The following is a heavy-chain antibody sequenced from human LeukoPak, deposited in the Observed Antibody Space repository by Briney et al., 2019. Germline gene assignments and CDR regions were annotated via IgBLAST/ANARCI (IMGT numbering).Heavy chain of an antibody. V-gene: IGHV1-69*04. CDR1: GGTFSSYA. CDR3: ARDGDYGDRPPNY. D-gene: IGHD4-17*01. J-gene: IGHJ4*02. Sequence: SVKVSCKASGGTFSSYAISWVRQAPGQGLEWMGRIIPILGIANYAQKFQGRVTITADKSTSTAYMELSSLRSEDTAVYYCARDGDYGDRPPNYWGQGTLVTVSS. CDR2: IIPILGIA.